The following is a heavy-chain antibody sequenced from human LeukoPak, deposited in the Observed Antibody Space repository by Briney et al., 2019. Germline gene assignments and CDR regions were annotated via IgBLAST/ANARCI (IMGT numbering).Heavy chain of an antibody. CDR1: GDIFTDYA. D-gene: IGHD3/OR15-3a*01. CDR3: ARARWTGTVSNYYLDF. V-gene: IGHV1-3*01. CDR2: INAGNGTT. Sequence: ASVKVSCKASGDIFTDYAIQWVRQAPGQGLEWMGWINAGNGTTNYSQKFQGRVTITRDTSASTAYMELSGLRSDDTAVYYCARARWTGTVSNYYLDFWGQGTLVTVSS. J-gene: IGHJ4*02.